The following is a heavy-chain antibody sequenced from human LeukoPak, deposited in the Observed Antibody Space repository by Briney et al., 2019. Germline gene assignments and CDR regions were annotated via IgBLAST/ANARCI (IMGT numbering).Heavy chain of an antibody. CDR3: ASDAGEMYSSSHQLDDY. Sequence: ASVKVSCKASGGTFSSYAISWVRQAPGQGLEWMGGIIPIFGTANYAQKFQGRVTITADESTSTAYMELSSLRSEDTAVYYCASDAGEMYSSSHQLDDYWGQGTLVTVSS. CDR2: IIPIFGTA. J-gene: IGHJ4*02. D-gene: IGHD6-6*01. CDR1: GGTFSSYA. V-gene: IGHV1-69*13.